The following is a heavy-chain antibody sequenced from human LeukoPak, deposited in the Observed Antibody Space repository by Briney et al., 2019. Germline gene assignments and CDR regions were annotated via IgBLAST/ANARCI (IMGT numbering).Heavy chain of an antibody. Sequence: SETLSLTCTVSGGSISSSSYYWGWIRQPPGKGLEWIGSIYYSGSTSYNPSLKSRVTVSVDTSKNQISLKLSSVTAADTAVYYCARGQPRTPNWFDPWGQGTLVTVSS. CDR2: IYYSGST. D-gene: IGHD1-14*01. CDR1: GGSISSSSYY. V-gene: IGHV4-39*02. CDR3: ARGQPRTPNWFDP. J-gene: IGHJ5*02.